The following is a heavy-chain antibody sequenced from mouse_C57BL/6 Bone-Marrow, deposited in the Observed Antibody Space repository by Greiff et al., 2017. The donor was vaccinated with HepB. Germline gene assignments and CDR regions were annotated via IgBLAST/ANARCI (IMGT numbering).Heavy chain of an antibody. Sequence: VKLQQSGAELVKPGASVKISCKASGYAFSSYWMNWVKQRPGKGLEWIGQIYPGDGDTNYNGKFKGKATLTADKSSSTAYMQLSSLTSEDSSVYFCARNYGSSSFYFDYWGQGTTLTVSS. CDR2: IYPGDGDT. CDR1: GYAFSSYW. D-gene: IGHD1-1*01. CDR3: ARNYGSSSFYFDY. V-gene: IGHV1-80*01. J-gene: IGHJ2*01.